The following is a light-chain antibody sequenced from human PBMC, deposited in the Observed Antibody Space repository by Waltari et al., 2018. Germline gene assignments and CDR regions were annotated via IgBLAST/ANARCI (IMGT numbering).Light chain of an antibody. V-gene: IGKV1-9*01. J-gene: IGKJ3*01. CDR3: QQLYSYPRT. CDR1: RGIDNY. Sequence: IQLTQSPSSLSASVGDRVTITCRASRGIDNYLAWYQQQPGKAPKLLISVASTLQSGVPSRFSGSGSGTDFTLTISSLQPEDFATYYCQQLYSYPRTFGPGTKVEIK. CDR2: VAS.